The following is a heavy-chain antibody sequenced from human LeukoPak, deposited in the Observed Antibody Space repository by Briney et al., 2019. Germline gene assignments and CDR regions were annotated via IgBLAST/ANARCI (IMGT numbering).Heavy chain of an antibody. CDR3: VRNRGWLQFDN. V-gene: IGHV3-7*01. CDR1: GFTVSNNY. J-gene: IGHJ4*02. D-gene: IGHD5-24*01. Sequence: GGSLRLSCAASGFTVSNNYMSWVRQAPGKGLEWVAMIKYDGIDKQYLDSVKGRFTISRDNAKNSLYLDMNSLRAEDTAMYYCVRNRGWLQFDNWGQGTLVTVSS. CDR2: IKYDGIDK.